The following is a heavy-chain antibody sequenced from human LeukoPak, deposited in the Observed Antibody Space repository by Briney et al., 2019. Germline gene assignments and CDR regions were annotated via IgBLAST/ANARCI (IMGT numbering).Heavy chain of an antibody. J-gene: IGHJ4*02. V-gene: IGHV3-7*01. CDR1: GFTFSSYW. Sequence: PGGSLRLSCAASGFTFSSYWMSWVRQAPGKGLEWVANIKQGGSEKNYVDSVKGRFTISRDNAKNSLYLQINSLRAEDTAVYYCARDNGPDDYWGQGTLVTVSS. CDR2: IKQGGSEK. CDR3: ARDNGPDDY. D-gene: IGHD1-14*01.